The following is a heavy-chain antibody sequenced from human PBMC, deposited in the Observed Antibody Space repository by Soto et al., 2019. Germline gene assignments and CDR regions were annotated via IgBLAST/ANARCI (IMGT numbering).Heavy chain of an antibody. J-gene: IGHJ4*02. CDR1: GGTLSSYT. D-gene: IGHD2-15*01. V-gene: IGHV1-69*08. CDR3: ARDKGYCSDTICPAVDY. CDR2: VIPNLGVT. Sequence: QVQLVQSGAEVKKPGSSVKVSCKASGGTLSSYTFSWVRQAPGQGLEWMGRVIPNLGVTNYAKKFQGRFTIVVDTSTSTAYMELTSLRYEDTAVYYCARDKGYCSDTICPAVDYWGQGTLVTVSA.